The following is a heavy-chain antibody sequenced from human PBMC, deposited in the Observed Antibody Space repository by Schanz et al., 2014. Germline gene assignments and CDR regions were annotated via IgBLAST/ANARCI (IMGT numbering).Heavy chain of an antibody. D-gene: IGHD2-8*02. V-gene: IGHV3-48*01. CDR2: ISSSSSTR. J-gene: IGHJ4*02. Sequence: EVQLVESGGGWVQPGGSLRLSCAASGFTFSSYSMNWVRQAPGKGLEWVSYISSSSSTRYYADSVKGRFTISRDNAENALYLQMNSLRAEDTAVYYCAKSLESCPGGRCSRGYFDYWGQGALVTVSS. CDR1: GFTFSSYS. CDR3: AKSLESCPGGRCSRGYFDY.